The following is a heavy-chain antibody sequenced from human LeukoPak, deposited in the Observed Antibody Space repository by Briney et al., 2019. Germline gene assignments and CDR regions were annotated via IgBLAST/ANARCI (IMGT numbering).Heavy chain of an antibody. Sequence: GGSLRLSRVGSGFSFSSYAVSWVRQAPGKGLEWVSGMTGGGVTYYADSVKGRFVISRDSSKNTVYLQMNSLRVEDTALYFCAKDKIVGDGRWDFDYWGQGTLVTVSS. CDR2: MTGGGVT. D-gene: IGHD3-10*01. J-gene: IGHJ4*02. CDR3: AKDKIVGDGRWDFDY. V-gene: IGHV3-23*01. CDR1: GFSFSSYA.